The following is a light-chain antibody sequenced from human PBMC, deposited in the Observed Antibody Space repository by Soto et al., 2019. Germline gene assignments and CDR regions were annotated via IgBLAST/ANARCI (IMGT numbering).Light chain of an antibody. CDR1: QPINNW. V-gene: IGKV1D-12*01. J-gene: IGKJ2*01. CDR2: GAS. Sequence: DLQMTQSPSSVSASVGDTVIITCRASQPINNWLAWYQQKPGKAPNLLIHGASNLQGGVPSRFSGSASGTAFTLTITSLQPEDFATYFCQQANTFPHTFGQGTKLEIK. CDR3: QQANTFPHT.